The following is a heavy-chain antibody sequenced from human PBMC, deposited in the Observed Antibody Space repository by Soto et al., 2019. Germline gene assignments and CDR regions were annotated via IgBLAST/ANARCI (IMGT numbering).Heavy chain of an antibody. D-gene: IGHD6-13*01. CDR3: ARGGIAAAGRFGMDV. Sequence: GGSLRLSCAASGFTFSSYWMHWVRQAPGKGLVWVSRINSDGSSTSYADSVKGRFTISRDNAKNTLYLQMNSLRAEDTAVYYCARGGIAAAGRFGMDVWGQGTTVTVSS. J-gene: IGHJ6*02. CDR2: INSDGSST. V-gene: IGHV3-74*01. CDR1: GFTFSSYW.